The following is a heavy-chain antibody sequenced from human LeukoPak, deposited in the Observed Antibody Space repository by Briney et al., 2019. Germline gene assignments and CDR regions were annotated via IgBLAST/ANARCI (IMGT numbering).Heavy chain of an antibody. CDR1: GFTFDDYA. CDR2: ISWNSGSI. V-gene: IGHV3-9*01. Sequence: GGSLRLPCAASGFTFDDYAMHWVRQAPGKGLEWVSGISWNSGSIGYADSVKGRFTISRDNAKNSLYLQMNSLRAEDTAVYYCASADGEGYSGYDYYFDYWGQGTLVTVSS. D-gene: IGHD5-12*01. J-gene: IGHJ4*02. CDR3: ASADGEGYSGYDYYFDY.